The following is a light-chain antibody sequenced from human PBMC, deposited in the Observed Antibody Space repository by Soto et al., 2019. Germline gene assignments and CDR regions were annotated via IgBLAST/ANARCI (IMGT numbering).Light chain of an antibody. V-gene: IGLV1-51*01. CDR1: SSNIGNNY. CDR3: ATWDSSLTGEG. Sequence: QSVLTQPPSVSAAPGQKVTISCSGSSSNIGNNYVSWYQQLPGTAPKLLIYDSNKRPSGIPDRFSGSKSGTSATLDITGLQTGDEADYYCATWDSSLTGEGFGGGTKLTVL. J-gene: IGLJ2*01. CDR2: DSN.